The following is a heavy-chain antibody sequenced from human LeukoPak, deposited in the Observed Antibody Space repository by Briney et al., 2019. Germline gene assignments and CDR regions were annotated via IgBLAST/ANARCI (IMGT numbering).Heavy chain of an antibody. D-gene: IGHD3-10*01. CDR2: ISHTGSTI. Sequence: GGSLRLSCAASGFTFSSYEMDWVRQAPGKGLDWVSYISHTGSTIYYAESVKGRFTISRDNAKNSLYLQMNSLRAEDTAVYYCVSDKRFGDVRIRAFDIWGQGTMVTVSS. CDR3: VSDKRFGDVRIRAFDI. V-gene: IGHV3-48*03. J-gene: IGHJ3*02. CDR1: GFTFSSYE.